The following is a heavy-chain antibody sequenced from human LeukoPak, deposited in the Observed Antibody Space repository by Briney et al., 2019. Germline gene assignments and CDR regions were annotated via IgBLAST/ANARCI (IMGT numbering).Heavy chain of an antibody. D-gene: IGHD6-19*01. V-gene: IGHV3-23*01. J-gene: IGHJ4*02. CDR2: IGGSGDKT. CDR1: GFTFNRNA. CDR3: VRRGDASSGWGDHDY. Sequence: GASLRLSCAASGFTFNRNAISWVRQPPGKGLEWVSTIGGSGDKTFYADSVKGRFTISRDNSKNMLHLQMSSLTGEDTALYYCVRRGDASSGWGDHDYWGQGALVTVSS.